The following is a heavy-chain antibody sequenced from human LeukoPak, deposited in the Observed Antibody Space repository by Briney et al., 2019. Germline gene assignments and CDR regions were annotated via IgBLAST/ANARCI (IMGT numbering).Heavy chain of an antibody. D-gene: IGHD6-19*01. CDR1: GGTFISYA. Sequence: SVKVSCKASGGTFISYAISWVRQAPGQGLEWVGGIIPIFGTANYAQKFQGRVTITADESTSTAYMEPSSLRSEDTAVYYCARDGGVAVADPWGQGILVTVSS. CDR2: IIPIFGTA. J-gene: IGHJ5*02. CDR3: ARDGGVAVADP. V-gene: IGHV1-69*13.